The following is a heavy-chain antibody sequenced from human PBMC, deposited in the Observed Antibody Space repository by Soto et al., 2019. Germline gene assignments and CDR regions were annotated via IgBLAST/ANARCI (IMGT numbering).Heavy chain of an antibody. J-gene: IGHJ6*02. CDR2: TYYRSKWYN. D-gene: IGHD6-13*01. V-gene: IGHV6-1*01. CDR3: ARDHELLGGSSSWGNYYCYGMDV. CDR1: GDSVSSNSAA. Sequence: PSQTLSLTCAISGDSVSSNSAAWNWIRQSPSRGLEWLGRTYYRSKWYNDYAVSVKSRITINPDTSKNQFSLQLNSVTPEDTAVYYCARDHELLGGSSSWGNYYCYGMDVWGQGTTVTVSS.